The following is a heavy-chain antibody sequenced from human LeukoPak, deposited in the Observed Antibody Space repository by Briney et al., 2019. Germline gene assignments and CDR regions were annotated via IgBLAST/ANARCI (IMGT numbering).Heavy chain of an antibody. Sequence: SQPLSLTCTVSGGSISSGGYYWSWIRQHPGKGLEWIGYIYYSGGTYYNPSLKSRLTISVDTSKNQFSLKLSSVTAANTAVYYCARGGSTDPYYYGMDVWGQGTTVTVSS. CDR1: GGSISSGGYY. CDR3: ARGGSTDPYYYGMDV. CDR2: IYYSGGT. D-gene: IGHD2-2*01. V-gene: IGHV4-31*03. J-gene: IGHJ6*02.